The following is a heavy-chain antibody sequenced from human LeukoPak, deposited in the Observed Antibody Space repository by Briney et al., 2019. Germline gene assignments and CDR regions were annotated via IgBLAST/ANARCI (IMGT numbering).Heavy chain of an antibody. D-gene: IGHD2-2*01. V-gene: IGHV3-48*03. J-gene: IGHJ5*02. CDR3: ARKLGYCSSTSCYLDWFDP. Sequence: GGSLRLSCAASGFTFSSYEMNWVRQAPGKGLEWVSYISSSGSTIYYADSVKGRFTISRDNAKNSLYLQMNSLRAEDTAVYYCARKLGYCSSTSCYLDWFDPWGQGTLVTVSS. CDR2: ISSSGSTI. CDR1: GFTFSSYE.